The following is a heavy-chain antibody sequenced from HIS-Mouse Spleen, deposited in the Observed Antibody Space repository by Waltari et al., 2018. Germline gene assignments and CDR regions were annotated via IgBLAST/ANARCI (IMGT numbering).Heavy chain of an antibody. CDR2: INRVGSST. CDR3: AREHSSSSDAFDI. J-gene: IGHJ3*02. Sequence: EVQLVESGGGLVQPGGALRPSCAASGFPFSSSWMHWVRQAPGTGLVWVERINRVGSSTSYADYVKGRFTISRDNAKNTLYLQMNSLRAEDTAVYYCAREHSSSSDAFDIWGQGTMVTVSS. CDR1: GFPFSSSW. D-gene: IGHD6-6*01. V-gene: IGHV3-74*01.